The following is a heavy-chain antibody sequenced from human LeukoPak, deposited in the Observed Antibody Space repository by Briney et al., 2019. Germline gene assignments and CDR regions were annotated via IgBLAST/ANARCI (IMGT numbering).Heavy chain of an antibody. CDR2: IYYSGST. Sequence: KSSETLSLTCTVSGGSISSYYWSSIRQPPGKGLEWIGYIYYSGSTNYNPSPKSRVTISVDTSKNQFSLKLSSVTAADTAVYYCARGQGPYYYDSTGYDYWGQGTLVTVSS. D-gene: IGHD3-22*01. CDR3: ARGQGPYYYDSTGYDY. J-gene: IGHJ4*02. V-gene: IGHV4-59*01. CDR1: GGSISSYY.